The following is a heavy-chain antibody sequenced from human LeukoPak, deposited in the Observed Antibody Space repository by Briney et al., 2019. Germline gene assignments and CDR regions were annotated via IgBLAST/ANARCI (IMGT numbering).Heavy chain of an antibody. J-gene: IGHJ6*03. CDR3: ARVVPAEGYYYYYMDV. CDR2: ISAYNRNT. Sequence: ASVKVSCKASGYTFTSYGISWVRQAPGQGLEWMGWISAYNRNTNYAQKLQGRVTMTTDTSTSTAYMELRSLRSDDTAVYYCARVVPAEGYYYYYMDVWGKGTTVTVSS. V-gene: IGHV1-18*01. CDR1: GYTFTSYG. D-gene: IGHD2-2*01.